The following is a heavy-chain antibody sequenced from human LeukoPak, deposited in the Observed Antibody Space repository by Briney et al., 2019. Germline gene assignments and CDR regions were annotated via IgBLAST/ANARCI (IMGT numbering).Heavy chain of an antibody. CDR2: INPNSGGT. CDR3: ATDSGSGYGYYFDY. V-gene: IGHV1-2*02. D-gene: IGHD3-3*01. Sequence: ASVKVSCEASGYTFTGYYMHWVRQAPGQGLEWMGWINPNSGGTNYAQKFQGRVTMTRDTSISTAYMELSRLRSDDTAVYYCATDSGSGYGYYFDYWGQGTLVTVSS. J-gene: IGHJ4*02. CDR1: GYTFTGYY.